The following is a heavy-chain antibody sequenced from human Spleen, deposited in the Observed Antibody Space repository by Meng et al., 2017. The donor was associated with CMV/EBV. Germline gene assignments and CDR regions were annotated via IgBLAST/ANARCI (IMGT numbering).Heavy chain of an antibody. Sequence: GESLKISCAASGFTFSRYAMHWVRQAPGKGLEWVAFIRFDGSDKYYSDSVKGRFSISRDKSQNSLYLQMNSLRAEDTAVYYCAKDFGIGAPEYYFDYWGQGTLVTVSS. D-gene: IGHD6-6*01. CDR1: GFTFSRYA. CDR3: AKDFGIGAPEYYFDY. J-gene: IGHJ4*02. V-gene: IGHV3-30*02. CDR2: IRFDGSDK.